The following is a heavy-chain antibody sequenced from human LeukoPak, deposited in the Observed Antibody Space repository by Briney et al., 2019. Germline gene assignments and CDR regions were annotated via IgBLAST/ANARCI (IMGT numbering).Heavy chain of an antibody. J-gene: IGHJ3*02. CDR1: GGSISSYY. CDR2: IYHSAST. Sequence: PSETLSLTCTVSGGSISSYYWSWIRQPPGKGLEWIGYIYHSASTYYNPSLKSRVTIPVDRSKNQFSLKLSSVTAADTAVYYCARVGITGTTRGAFDIWGQGTMVTVSS. CDR3: ARVGITGTTRGAFDI. D-gene: IGHD1-7*01. V-gene: IGHV4-59*12.